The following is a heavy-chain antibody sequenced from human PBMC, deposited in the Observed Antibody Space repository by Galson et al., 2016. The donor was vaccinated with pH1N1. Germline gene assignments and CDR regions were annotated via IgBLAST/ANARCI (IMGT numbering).Heavy chain of an antibody. CDR3: ARDLKFGVIGD. D-gene: IGHD3-16*01. J-gene: IGHJ4*02. CDR1: GGSFTNYA. CDR2: ITPIFGSA. V-gene: IGHV1-69*05. Sequence: SAKVSCKASGGSFTNYAINWVRQAPGQGLEWMGGITPIFGSADLASKFQDRVTITTDESTNTAYMEMTSLRFEDKAVYYCARDLKFGVIGDGGQGTLVTVSS.